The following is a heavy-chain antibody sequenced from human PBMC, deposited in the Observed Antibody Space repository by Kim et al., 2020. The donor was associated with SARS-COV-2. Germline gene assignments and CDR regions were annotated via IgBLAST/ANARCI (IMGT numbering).Heavy chain of an antibody. D-gene: IGHD6-6*01. CDR1: GYTFTSYA. Sequence: ASVQVSCKASGYTFTSYAMNWVRQAPGQGLEWMGCINTNTGNPTYAQGFTGRFVFSFDTSVSTAYLQISSLKAEDTAVYYCARQAARLGFDPWGQGTLVTVSS. J-gene: IGHJ5*01. V-gene: IGHV7-4-1*02. CDR3: ARQAARLGFDP. CDR2: INTNTGNP.